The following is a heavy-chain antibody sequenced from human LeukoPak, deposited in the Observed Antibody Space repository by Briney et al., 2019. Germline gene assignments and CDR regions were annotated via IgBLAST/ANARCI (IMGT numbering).Heavy chain of an antibody. CDR3: AKCTTRNSHYPIDS. V-gene: IGHV3-11*03. Sequence: GGSLRLSCAASGFTFSDYYMSWIRQAPGKGLEWVSYISDSSGYTNYADSVKGRFTISRDNTKNSLYLQMNSLRAEDTAVYYCAKCTTRNSHYPIDSWGQGTLVTVSS. CDR2: ISDSSGYT. J-gene: IGHJ5*01. CDR1: GFTFSDYY. D-gene: IGHD4-17*01.